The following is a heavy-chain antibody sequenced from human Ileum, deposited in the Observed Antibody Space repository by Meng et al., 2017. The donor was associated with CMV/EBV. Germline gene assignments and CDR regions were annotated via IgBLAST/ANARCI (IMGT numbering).Heavy chain of an antibody. J-gene: IGHJ4*02. Sequence: QGHLQESGPGHVNPSETLSLTCSVSGGSMTPYYRSWIRQPPGKALEFIGYIHNSGITNYNPSLGSRVLILIDMSENQLSLQLGSVTSADTATYYCARLDLLGTKRLFDLWGQGTLVTVSS. V-gene: IGHV4-59*01. CDR2: IHNSGIT. D-gene: IGHD1-14*01. CDR3: ARLDLLGTKRLFDL. CDR1: GGSMTPYY.